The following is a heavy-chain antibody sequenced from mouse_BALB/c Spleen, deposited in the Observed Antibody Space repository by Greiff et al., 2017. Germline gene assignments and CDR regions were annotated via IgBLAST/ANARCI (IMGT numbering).Heavy chain of an antibody. D-gene: IGHD4-1*01. J-gene: IGHJ2*01. Sequence: EVKVVESGGGLVKPGGYLKLSCAASGFTFSDYYMYWVRQTPEKRLEWVATISDGGSYTYYPDSVKGRFTISRDNAKNNLYLQMSSLKSEDTAMYYCATGKGYWGQGTTLTVSS. CDR3: ATGKGY. CDR2: ISDGGSYT. CDR1: GFTFSDYY. V-gene: IGHV5-4*02.